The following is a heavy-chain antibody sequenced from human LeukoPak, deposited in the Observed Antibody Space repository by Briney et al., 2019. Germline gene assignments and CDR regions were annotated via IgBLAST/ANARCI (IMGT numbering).Heavy chain of an antibody. CDR3: ARGSSIVTSTIDWFDP. D-gene: IGHD6-6*01. Sequence: ASVKVSCNSSGYTFTGYYMHWVRQAPGQGLEWMGWINPNSGGTHYARKFQGRATMTRDTSINTANMELSRLRSDDTAIYYCARGSSIVTSTIDWFDPWGQGALVAVSS. CDR2: INPNSGGT. CDR1: GYTFTGYY. J-gene: IGHJ5*02. V-gene: IGHV1-2*02.